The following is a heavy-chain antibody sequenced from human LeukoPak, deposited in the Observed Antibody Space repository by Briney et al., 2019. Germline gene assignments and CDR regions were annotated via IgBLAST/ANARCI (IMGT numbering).Heavy chain of an antibody. CDR3: ASHRFSGQQLARYWFDP. CDR1: GGSISSSSYY. V-gene: IGHV4-39*01. D-gene: IGHD6-13*01. CDR2: IYYSGST. J-gene: IGHJ5*02. Sequence: SETLSLTCTVSGGSISSSSYYWGWIRQPPGKGLEWIGSIYYSGSTYYNPSLKSRVTISVDTSKNQFSLKLSSVTAADTAVYYCASHRFSGQQLARYWFDPWGQGTLVTVSS.